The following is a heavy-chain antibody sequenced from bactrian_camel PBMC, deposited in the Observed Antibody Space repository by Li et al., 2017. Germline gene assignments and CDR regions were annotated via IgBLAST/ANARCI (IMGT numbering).Heavy chain of an antibody. V-gene: IGHV3S55*01. J-gene: IGHJ4*01. CDR3: ATSSEERQLGTRLNY. CDR2: MDNGKAR. CDR1: GRNLYGTYC. D-gene: IGHD7*01. Sequence: HVQLVESGGTSVQAGGSLRLSCAVSGRNLYGTYCLGWFRQAPGKEREEVAFMDNGKARYADTVKGRFTISRDSATNTLNLQMNSLKPEDSAMYYCATSSEERQLGTRLNYWGQGTQVTVS.